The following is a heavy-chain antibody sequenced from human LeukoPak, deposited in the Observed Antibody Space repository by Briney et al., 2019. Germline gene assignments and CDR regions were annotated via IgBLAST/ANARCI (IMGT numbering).Heavy chain of an antibody. J-gene: IGHJ4*02. CDR1: GFTFSSYS. Sequence: GGSLRLSCAASGFTFSSYSMNWVRQAPGKGLEWVSSISSSSSYIYYADSVKDRFTISRDNAKNPLYLQMNSLRAEDTAVYYCARDRSGYVAGLDYWGQGTLVTVSS. V-gene: IGHV3-21*01. CDR3: ARDRSGYVAGLDY. CDR2: ISSSSSYI. D-gene: IGHD5-12*01.